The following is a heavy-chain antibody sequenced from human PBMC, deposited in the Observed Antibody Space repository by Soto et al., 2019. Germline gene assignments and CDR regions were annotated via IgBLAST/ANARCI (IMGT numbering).Heavy chain of an antibody. J-gene: IGHJ4*02. V-gene: IGHV4-30-4*01. CDR3: ATMGTPATGLYFFDY. Sequence: QVQLQESGPGLVKPSQTLSLTCTVSGGSISSGNYYWSWIRQPPGKGLEWIGFMSYSGSTYYSTSLKSRVTISVDTSKSQFSLNLSFVTAADTAVYYCATMGTPATGLYFFDYWGQGSLVTVSS. CDR1: GGSISSGNYY. D-gene: IGHD2-15*01. CDR2: MSYSGST.